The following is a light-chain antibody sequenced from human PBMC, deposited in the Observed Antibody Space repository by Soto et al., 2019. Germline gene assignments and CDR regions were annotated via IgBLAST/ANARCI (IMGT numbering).Light chain of an antibody. CDR3: SSYGASSTL. CDR1: TSDICGYNY. CDR2: DVS. J-gene: IGLJ2*01. V-gene: IGLV2-14*03. Sequence: QSALTQPASVSGSPGQSITISCTGSTSDICGYNYVSWYQQHPGKAPKLLIYDVSYRPSGISDRFSGSKSGNTASLTISGLQPEDEADYYCSSYGASSTLFGGGTQLTVL.